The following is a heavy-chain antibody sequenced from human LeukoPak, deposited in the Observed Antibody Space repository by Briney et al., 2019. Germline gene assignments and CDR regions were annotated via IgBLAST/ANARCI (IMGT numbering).Heavy chain of an antibody. CDR3: ARDRLAEHGYWYFDL. V-gene: IGHV1-3*01. CDR1: GYTFTSYA. Sequence: ASVKDSCKASGYTFTSYAMHWVRQAPGQRLEWMGWINAGNGNTKYSQKFRGRVTITRDTSASTAYMELSSLRSEDTAVYYCARDRLAEHGYWYFDLWGRGTLVTDSS. J-gene: IGHJ2*01. D-gene: IGHD1/OR15-1a*01. CDR2: INAGNGNT.